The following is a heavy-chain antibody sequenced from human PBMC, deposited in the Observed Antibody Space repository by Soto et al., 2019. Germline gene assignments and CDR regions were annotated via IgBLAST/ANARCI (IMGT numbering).Heavy chain of an antibody. J-gene: IGHJ5*02. D-gene: IGHD3-9*01. CDR2: MYFGGSF. CDR1: GSSFSHGY. Sequence: SETPSLTCNVSGSSFSHGYWSLIRQPPGKGLEWIGFMYFGGSFNYNPSLKSRVTISVDTSKNQFSLKLSSVTAADTAVYYCARALPYYDILTGYPVSGWFDPWGQGTPVTVS. V-gene: IGHV4-59*01. CDR3: ARALPYYDILTGYPVSGWFDP.